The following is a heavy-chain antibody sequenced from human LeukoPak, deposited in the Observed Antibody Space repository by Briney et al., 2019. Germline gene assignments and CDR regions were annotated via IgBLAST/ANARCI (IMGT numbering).Heavy chain of an antibody. V-gene: IGHV1-69*04. CDR2: IIPILGIA. CDR1: GGTFSSYA. CDR3: ARDTDYGFDY. Sequence: SVKVSCKASGGTFSSYAISWVRQAPGQGLECMGRIIPILGIANYAQKFQGRVTITADKSTSTAYMELSSLRSEDTAVYYCARDTDYGFDYWGQGTLVTVSS. D-gene: IGHD4-17*01. J-gene: IGHJ4*02.